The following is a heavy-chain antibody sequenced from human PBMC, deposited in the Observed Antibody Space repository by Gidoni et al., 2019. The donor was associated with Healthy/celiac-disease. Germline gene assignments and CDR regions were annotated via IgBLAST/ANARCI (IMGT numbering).Heavy chain of an antibody. CDR2: ISSSSSTI. D-gene: IGHD5-12*01. CDR3: ARDSDIVATMGGYYFDY. Sequence: EVQLVESGGGLVQPGGSLRLSCAASGFTFSSYSMNWVRQAPGKGLEWVSYISSSSSTIYYADSVKGRFTISRDNAKNSLYLQMNSLRAEDTAVYYCARDSDIVATMGGYYFDYWGQGTLVTVSS. J-gene: IGHJ4*02. V-gene: IGHV3-48*01. CDR1: GFTFSSYS.